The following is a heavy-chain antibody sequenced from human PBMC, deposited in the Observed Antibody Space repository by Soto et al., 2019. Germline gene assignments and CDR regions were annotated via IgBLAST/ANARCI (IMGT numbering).Heavy chain of an antibody. V-gene: IGHV3-23*01. CDR3: GKAVATRVYDY. Sequence: VQLLESGGGLVQPGGSLRLSCAASGFTFGSSDMSWVRQAPGKGLEWVSVINDNSAVIHYADSVKGRFSISRDNSKNTLYLQMNSLRAEDTAVYFCGKAVATRVYDYWGQGTLVTVSS. CDR1: GFTFGSSD. J-gene: IGHJ4*02. D-gene: IGHD6-19*01. CDR2: INDNSAVI.